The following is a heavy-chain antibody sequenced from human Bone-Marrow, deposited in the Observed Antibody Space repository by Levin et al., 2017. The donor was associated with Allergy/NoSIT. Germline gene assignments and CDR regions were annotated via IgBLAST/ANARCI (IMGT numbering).Heavy chain of an antibody. CDR1: GGFSISSGYY. Sequence: SETLSLTCSVSGGFSISSGYYWSWIRQFPGKGLEWIGYIYDSETTYYNPSLKSRLTISVDTSKNQFSLKLRSVTAADTAVYYCARDSFGANGLDVWGQGTTVTVSS. V-gene: IGHV4-31*03. D-gene: IGHD3-16*01. CDR2: IYDSETT. J-gene: IGHJ6*02. CDR3: ARDSFGANGLDV.